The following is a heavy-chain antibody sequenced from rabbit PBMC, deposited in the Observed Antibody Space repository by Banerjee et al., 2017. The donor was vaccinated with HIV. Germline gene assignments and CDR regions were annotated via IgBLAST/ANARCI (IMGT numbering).Heavy chain of an antibody. CDR3: ARDSVDGTGYNLNL. CDR2: IYAGSGGA. CDR1: GFSFSSSYC. Sequence: QEQLEESGGGLVQPEGSLTLTCTASGFSFSSSYCICWVRQAPGKGLEWIGCIYAGSGGAYYASWAKGRFTISKTSSTTVTLQMTSLTAADTATYFCARDSVDGTGYNLNLWGQGTLVTVS. J-gene: IGHJ4*01. V-gene: IGHV1S45*01. D-gene: IGHD7-1*01.